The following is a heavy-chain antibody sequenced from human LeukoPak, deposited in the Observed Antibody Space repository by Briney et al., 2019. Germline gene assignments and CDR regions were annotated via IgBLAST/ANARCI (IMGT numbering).Heavy chain of an antibody. CDR2: ISWNSGSI. V-gene: IGHV3-9*01. J-gene: IGHJ6*02. CDR1: GFTFDDYA. D-gene: IGHD1-26*01. CDR3: AKEGPYSGSYPDV. Sequence: GGSLRLSCAASGFTFDDYAMHWVRQAPGKGLEWVSGISWNSGSIGYADSVKGRFTISRDNAKNSLYLQMNSLRAEDAAVYYCAKEGPYSGSYPDVWGQGTTVTISS.